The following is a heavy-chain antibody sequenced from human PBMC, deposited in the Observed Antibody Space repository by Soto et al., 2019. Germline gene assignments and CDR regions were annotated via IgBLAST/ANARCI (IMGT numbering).Heavy chain of an antibody. V-gene: IGHV1-69*13. CDR2: IIPIFGTA. Sequence: SVKVSCKASGGTFSSSAISWVRQAPGQGLEWMGGIIPIFGTANYAQKFQGRVTITADDSTSTAYMELSSLRSEDTAVYYCARGTNYDILTGYGYYYYAMDVWGQGTTVTVSS. D-gene: IGHD3-9*01. J-gene: IGHJ6*02. CDR3: ARGTNYDILTGYGYYYYAMDV. CDR1: GGTFSSSA.